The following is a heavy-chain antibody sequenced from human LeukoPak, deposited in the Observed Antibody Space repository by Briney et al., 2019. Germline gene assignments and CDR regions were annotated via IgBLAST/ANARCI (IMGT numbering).Heavy chain of an antibody. CDR2: IYYSGST. V-gene: IGHV4-39*07. D-gene: IGHD6-19*01. CDR1: GGPISSSTYY. J-gene: IGHJ6*03. CDR3: ARERAAVAGTHYYYMDV. Sequence: NPSETLSLACTASGGPISSSTYYWGWIRQPPGKGLEWIGSIYYSGSTYYNPSLRSRVTISKDTSKNQFYLKLSSLTAADTAVYYCARERAAVAGTHYYYMDVWGKGTTVTVSS.